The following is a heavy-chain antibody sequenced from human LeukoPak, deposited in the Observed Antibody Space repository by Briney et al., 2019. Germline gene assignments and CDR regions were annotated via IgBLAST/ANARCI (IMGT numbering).Heavy chain of an antibody. Sequence: ASVKVSCKASGYSFTNYDINWVRQAPGQGLEWVGWIRGDNGNTNYAQKLQGRVTMTTDTSTSTAYMELRSLGSDETAVYYCARVDLLTGYYFFDYWGQGTLVTVSS. CDR2: IRGDNGNT. D-gene: IGHD3-9*01. CDR1: GYSFTNYD. J-gene: IGHJ4*02. CDR3: ARVDLLTGYYFFDY. V-gene: IGHV1-18*01.